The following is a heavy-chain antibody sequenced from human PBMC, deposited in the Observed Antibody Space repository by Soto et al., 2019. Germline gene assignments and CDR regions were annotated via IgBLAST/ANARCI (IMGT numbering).Heavy chain of an antibody. Sequence: QVQLVQSGAEVKKPGASVKVSCKASGYTFTSDDINWVRQAPGQGLEWMGWMNPNSGNTGFAQNFQGRVTLTRNNSISTAYMELRSLRCDDTAIYYGANGYTGHWGQGTLVTVSS. J-gene: IGHJ4*02. CDR1: GYTFTSDD. D-gene: IGHD5-12*01. V-gene: IGHV1-8*01. CDR3: ANGYTGH. CDR2: MNPNSGNT.